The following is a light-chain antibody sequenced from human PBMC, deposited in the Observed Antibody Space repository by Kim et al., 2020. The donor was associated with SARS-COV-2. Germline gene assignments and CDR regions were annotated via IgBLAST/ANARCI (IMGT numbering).Light chain of an antibody. CDR2: NNR. CDR3: QSYDNSLRAWV. V-gene: IGLV1-40*01. Sequence: RGTISCTGISANVGAGYDVHWFQQLPGTAPKLLIYNNRNRPSGVPDRFSGSKSGTSASLAITGLQAEDEANYYCQSYDNSLRAWVFGGGTKLTVL. J-gene: IGLJ3*02. CDR1: SANVGAGYD.